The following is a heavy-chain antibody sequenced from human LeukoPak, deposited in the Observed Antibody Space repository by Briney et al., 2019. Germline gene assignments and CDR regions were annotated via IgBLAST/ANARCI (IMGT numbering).Heavy chain of an antibody. CDR2: INHSGST. CDR3: ARHSYYDSSFYYYYYMDV. V-gene: IGHV4-34*01. J-gene: IGHJ6*03. Sequence: MASETLSLTCAVYGGSFSGYYWSWIRQPPGKGLEWIGEINHSGSTYYNPSLKSRVTISVDTSKNQFSLKLSSVTAADTAVYYCARHSYYDSSFYYYYYMDVWGKGTTVTISS. D-gene: IGHD3-22*01. CDR1: GGSFSGYY.